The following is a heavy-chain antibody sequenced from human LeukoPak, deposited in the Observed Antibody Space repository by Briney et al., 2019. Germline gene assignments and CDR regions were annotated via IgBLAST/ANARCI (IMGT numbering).Heavy chain of an antibody. Sequence: PSETLSLTCTVSGDSISSSRYYWGWIRQPPGKGLEWIGSIYYSGSTFYNPSLRSRVTISVDTSEDQFSLRLTSVTAADTALYYRARLDYDFWNGFYDFWGQGILVTVSS. CDR3: ARLDYDFWNGFYDF. CDR2: IYYSGST. CDR1: GDSISSSRYY. V-gene: IGHV4-39*01. D-gene: IGHD3/OR15-3a*01. J-gene: IGHJ4*02.